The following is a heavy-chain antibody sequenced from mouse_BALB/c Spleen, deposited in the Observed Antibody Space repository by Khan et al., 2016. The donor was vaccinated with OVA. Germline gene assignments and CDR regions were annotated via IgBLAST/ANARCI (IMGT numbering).Heavy chain of an antibody. D-gene: IGHD1-1*01. CDR2: ISSDGDYT. CDR3: ASHLAGSFAY. Sequence: EVQLVESGGDLVKPGGSLKLSCAASGFTFSSYSMPWVRQTPDKRLEWVATISSDGDYTYFADSVKGRFTISRDTSKNTLNLQMSSLKSEDTALYYCASHLAGSFAYWGQGTLVTVSA. J-gene: IGHJ3*01. V-gene: IGHV5-6*01. CDR1: GFTFSSYS.